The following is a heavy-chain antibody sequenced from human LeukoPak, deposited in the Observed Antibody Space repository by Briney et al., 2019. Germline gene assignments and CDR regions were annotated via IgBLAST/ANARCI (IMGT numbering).Heavy chain of an antibody. V-gene: IGHV3-53*01. Sequence: GGSLRLSCAASGFTVSSNYMSWVRQAPGKGLEWVSVIYSGGRTYYADYVKGRFTISRDNSKNTMYLQMNSLRAEDTAVYYCARVFVTLTLAFDIWGQGTMVTVSS. CDR2: IYSGGRT. D-gene: IGHD3-16*01. CDR1: GFTVSSNY. CDR3: ARVFVTLTLAFDI. J-gene: IGHJ3*02.